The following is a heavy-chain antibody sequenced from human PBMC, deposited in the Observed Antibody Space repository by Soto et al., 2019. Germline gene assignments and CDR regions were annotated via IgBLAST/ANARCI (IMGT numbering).Heavy chain of an antibody. CDR2: IYYSGST. Sequence: SETLSLTCTVSGGSISSGGYYWSWIRQNPGKGLEWIGYIYYSGSTNYNPSLKSRVTISVDTSKNQFSLKLSSVTAADTAVYYCARDRVVGATKGHYYYYGMDVWGQGTTVTVSS. D-gene: IGHD1-26*01. CDR3: ARDRVVGATKGHYYYYGMDV. J-gene: IGHJ6*02. V-gene: IGHV4-61*08. CDR1: GGSISSGGYY.